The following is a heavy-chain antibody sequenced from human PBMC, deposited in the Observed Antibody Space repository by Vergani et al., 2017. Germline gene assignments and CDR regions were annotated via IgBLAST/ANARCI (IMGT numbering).Heavy chain of an antibody. Sequence: QVQLQQWGAGLLKPSETLSLTCGVSGGSFNGFYWTWIRQSPGKGLEWIGEINHSGSTNYNPSHKSRVTLSVDTSKKQFSLKLNSVTAADPAVYYCARGALWIRQGFHYWGQGTLVTVSP. CDR2: INHSGST. V-gene: IGHV4-34*01. CDR1: GGSFNGFY. D-gene: IGHD1-1*01. CDR3: ARGALWIRQGFHY. J-gene: IGHJ4*02.